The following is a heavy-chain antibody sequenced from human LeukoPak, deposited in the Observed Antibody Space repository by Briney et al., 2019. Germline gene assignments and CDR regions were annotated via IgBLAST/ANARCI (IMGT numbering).Heavy chain of an antibody. D-gene: IGHD4-11*01. Sequence: GGSLRLSCAASGFTFSSYAMSWVHQAPGKGLEWVANIKQDGSEKYYVDSVRGRFTISRDNAKNSLSLQMNSLRAEDTAVYYCASNYGGWGQGTLVTVSS. J-gene: IGHJ4*02. CDR1: GFTFSSYA. CDR2: IKQDGSEK. CDR3: ASNYGG. V-gene: IGHV3-7*03.